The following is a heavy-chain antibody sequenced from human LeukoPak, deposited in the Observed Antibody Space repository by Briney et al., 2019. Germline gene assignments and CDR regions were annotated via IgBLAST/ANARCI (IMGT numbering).Heavy chain of an antibody. CDR1: GFTFSNAW. Sequence: PGGSLRLSCAASGFTFSNAWMSWVRQAPGKGLEWVGRIKSKTDGGTTDYAAPVKGRFTISRDDSKNTLYLQMNSLKTEDTAVYHCTTDNVYNYYDSSGYYGVDYWGQGTLVTVSS. CDR3: TTDNVYNYYDSSGYYGVDY. D-gene: IGHD3-22*01. V-gene: IGHV3-15*01. CDR2: IKSKTDGGTT. J-gene: IGHJ4*02.